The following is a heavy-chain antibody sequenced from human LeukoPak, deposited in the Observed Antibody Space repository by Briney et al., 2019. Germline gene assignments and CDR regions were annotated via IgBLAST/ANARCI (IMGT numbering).Heavy chain of an antibody. J-gene: IGHJ4*03. D-gene: IGHD2-2*01. CDR1: GFTFSGYY. CDR3: ARELAYCSSTSCYVFGY. V-gene: IGHV3-11*01. Sequence: GGSLRLSCAASGFTFSGYYMSWVRQAPGKGLEWVSYISSSGSTIYCADSVKGRFTISRDNAKNSLYLQMNSLRAEDTAVYYCARELAYCSSTSCYVFGYWGQGTTVTVSS. CDR2: ISSSGSTI.